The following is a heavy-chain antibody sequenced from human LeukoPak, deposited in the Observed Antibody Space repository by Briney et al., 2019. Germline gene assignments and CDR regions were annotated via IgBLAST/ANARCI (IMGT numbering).Heavy chain of an antibody. V-gene: IGHV1-2*02. CDR1: GYTFTGYY. CDR3: AVFLWFGELL. CDR2: INPKTGDT. D-gene: IGHD3-10*01. Sequence: GASVKVSCKASGYTFTGYYMHWVRQAPGQGLEWMGWINPKTGDTKYTQKFQGRVTMTRDTSINTAYMELSRVTSDDTAVFYCAVFLWFGELLWGQGTLVTVSS. J-gene: IGHJ4*02.